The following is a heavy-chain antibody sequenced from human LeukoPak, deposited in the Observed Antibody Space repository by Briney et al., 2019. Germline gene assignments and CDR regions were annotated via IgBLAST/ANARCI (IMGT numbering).Heavy chain of an antibody. CDR1: GFTFSSYS. CDR2: ISSSSSYI. V-gene: IGHV3-21*01. Sequence: GGSLRLSCAASGFTFSSYSMNWVRQAPGKGLEWVSSISSSSSYIYYADSVKGRFTISRDNAKNSLYLQMNSLRAEDTAVYYCARVSRDFGLVTESYYYMDVWGKGTTVTVSS. D-gene: IGHD3-3*01. CDR3: ARVSRDFGLVTESYYYMDV. J-gene: IGHJ6*03.